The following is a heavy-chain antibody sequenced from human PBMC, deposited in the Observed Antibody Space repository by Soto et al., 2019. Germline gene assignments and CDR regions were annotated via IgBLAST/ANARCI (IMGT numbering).Heavy chain of an antibody. J-gene: IGHJ4*02. CDR3: AREGTGYCSSTSCHAGFDY. Sequence: PSENLSLTCTVSGGSISSGGYYWSWIRQHPGKGLEWIGYIYYSGSTYYNPSLKSRVTISVDTSKNQFSLKLSSVTAADTAVYYCAREGTGYCSSTSCHAGFDYWGQGTLVTVSS. V-gene: IGHV4-31*03. CDR1: GGSISSGGYY. D-gene: IGHD2-2*01. CDR2: IYYSGST.